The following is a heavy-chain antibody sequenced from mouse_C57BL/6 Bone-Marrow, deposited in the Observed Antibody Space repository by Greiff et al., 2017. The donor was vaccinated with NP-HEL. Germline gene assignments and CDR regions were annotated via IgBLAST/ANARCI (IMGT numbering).Heavy chain of an antibody. CDR2: INYDGSST. CDR1: GFTFSDYY. J-gene: IGHJ1*03. V-gene: IGHV5-16*01. Sequence: EVHLVESEGGLVQPGSSMKLSCTASGFTFSDYYMAWVRQVPEKGLEWVANINYDGSSTYYLDSLKSRFIISRDNAKNILYLQMSSLKSEDTATYYCARYGYDWYFDVWGTGTTVTVSS. D-gene: IGHD2-2*01. CDR3: ARYGYDWYFDV.